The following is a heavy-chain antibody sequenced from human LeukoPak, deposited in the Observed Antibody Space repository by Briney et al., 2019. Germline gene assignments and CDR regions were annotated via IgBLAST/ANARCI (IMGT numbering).Heavy chain of an antibody. CDR3: ARGPYSYDSSGAFDI. J-gene: IGHJ3*02. CDR1: GGTFSGYY. V-gene: IGHV4-34*01. D-gene: IGHD3-22*01. Sequence: SETLSLTCAVYGGTFSGYYWSWIRQPPGKGLEWVGEIKHTGRTNYNPSLKSRVTISVDTSGNQFSLKLSSVTAADTAVYFCARGPYSYDSSGAFDIWGQGTMVTVSS. CDR2: IKHTGRT.